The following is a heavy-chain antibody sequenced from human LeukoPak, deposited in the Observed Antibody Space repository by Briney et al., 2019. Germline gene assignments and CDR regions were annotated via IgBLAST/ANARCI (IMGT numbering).Heavy chain of an antibody. CDR2: INPNSGGT. V-gene: IGHV1-2*02. D-gene: IGHD3-16*02. Sequence: ASVKVSCKASGYTFTGYYMHWVRQAPGQGLEWMGWINPNSGGTNYAQKFQGRVTMTRDTSISTAYMELSRLTSDDTAVYYCARGEMITFGGVIVISTFDIWGQGTMVTVS. CDR1: GYTFTGYY. CDR3: ARGEMITFGGVIVISTFDI. J-gene: IGHJ3*02.